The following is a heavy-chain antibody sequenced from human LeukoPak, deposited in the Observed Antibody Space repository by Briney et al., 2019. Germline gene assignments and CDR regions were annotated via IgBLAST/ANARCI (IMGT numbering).Heavy chain of an antibody. CDR1: GFTFSNYA. CDR2: ISGSGGST. CDR3: ATLRWDIRIVGATLRGWDAFDI. V-gene: IGHV3-23*01. D-gene: IGHD1-26*01. Sequence: GGSLRLSCAASGFTFSNYAMSWVRQAPGKGLEWVSAISGSGGSTYYADSVKGRFTISRDNSKNTLYLQMNSLSAEDTAVYYCATLRWDIRIVGATLRGWDAFDIWGQGTMVTVSS. J-gene: IGHJ3*02.